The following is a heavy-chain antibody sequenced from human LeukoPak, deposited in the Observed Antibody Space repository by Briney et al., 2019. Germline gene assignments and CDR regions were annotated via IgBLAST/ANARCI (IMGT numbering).Heavy chain of an antibody. CDR3: ARGAPGYTLNWFDP. Sequence: PGGSLRLSCAASGFKFSSYSMKWVRQAPGKGLEWVAVISFDGTDAFYADSVKGRFTISRDNAKNSLYLQMNSLRAEDTAVYYCARGAPGYTLNWFDPWGQGTLVTVSS. J-gene: IGHJ5*02. D-gene: IGHD5-18*01. CDR1: GFKFSSYS. V-gene: IGHV3-30*03. CDR2: ISFDGTDA.